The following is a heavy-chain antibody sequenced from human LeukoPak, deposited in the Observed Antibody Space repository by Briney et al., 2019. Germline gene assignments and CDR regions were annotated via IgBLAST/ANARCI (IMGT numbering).Heavy chain of an antibody. D-gene: IGHD2-21*02. CDR3: ARAPYCGGDCYTNWFDP. V-gene: IGHV1-46*01. CDR2: INPSGGST. Sequence: ASVKVSCKASGYTFTSYYMHWVRQAPGQGLEWMGIINPSGGSTSYAQKFQGRVTMTRDTSTSTVYMELSSLRSEDTAVYYCARAPYCGGDCYTNWFDPWGQGTLVTVSS. CDR1: GYTFTSYY. J-gene: IGHJ5*02.